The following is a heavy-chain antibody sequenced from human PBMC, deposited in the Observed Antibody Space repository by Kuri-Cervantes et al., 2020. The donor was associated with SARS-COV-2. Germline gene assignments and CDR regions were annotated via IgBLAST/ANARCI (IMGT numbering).Heavy chain of an antibody. CDR2: ISSSSSAI. CDR1: GFTFSTYS. D-gene: IGHD6-19*01. Sequence: GGSLRLSCAASGFTFSTYSMNWVRQAPGKGLEWVSYISSSSSAISYADSVKGRFTISRDNAKNSLYLQMNSLRAEDTAVYYCAKWSSSGWYSDAFDIWGQGTMVTVSS. V-gene: IGHV3-48*01. J-gene: IGHJ3*02. CDR3: AKWSSSGWYSDAFDI.